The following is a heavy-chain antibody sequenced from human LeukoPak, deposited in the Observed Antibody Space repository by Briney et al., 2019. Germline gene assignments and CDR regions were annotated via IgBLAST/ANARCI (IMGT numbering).Heavy chain of an antibody. V-gene: IGHV3-9*01. CDR2: ISWNSGSI. Sequence: AGGSLRLSCAASGFTFDDYAMHWVRQAPGKGLEWVSGISWNSGSIGYADSVKGRFTISRDNAKNSLYLQMNSLRAEDTALYYCEKSAWWRYRGTPPPCDYGGKGTLVTVSS. J-gene: IGHJ4*02. D-gene: IGHD1-26*01. CDR3: EKSAWWRYRGTPPPCDY. CDR1: GFTFDDYA.